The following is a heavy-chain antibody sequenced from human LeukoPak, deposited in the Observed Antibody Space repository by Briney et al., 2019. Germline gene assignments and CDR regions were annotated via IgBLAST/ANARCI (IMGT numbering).Heavy chain of an antibody. V-gene: IGHV1-8*01. D-gene: IGHD3-3*01. Sequence: GASVKVSCKASGYTFTSYDINWVRQATGQGLEWMGWRNPNSGNTGYAQKFQGRVTMTRNTSISTAYMELSSLRSEDTAVYYCARVRSASFWSGHEEYFDYWGQGTLVTVSS. J-gene: IGHJ4*02. CDR3: ARVRSASFWSGHEEYFDY. CDR1: GYTFTSYD. CDR2: RNPNSGNT.